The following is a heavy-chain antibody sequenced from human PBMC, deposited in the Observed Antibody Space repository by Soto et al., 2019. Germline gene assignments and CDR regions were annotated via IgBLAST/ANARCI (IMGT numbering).Heavy chain of an antibody. Sequence: SETLSLTCTVSGGSISSNYYYWSWIRQPPGKGLEWIGYVYYSGSTYYNPSLESRFAISIDTSKKQFSLKLSSVTAADTAVYYCASYYDSSGYYPYWGQGTLVTVSS. CDR2: VYYSGST. V-gene: IGHV4-30-4*01. CDR1: GGSISSNYYY. J-gene: IGHJ4*02. CDR3: ASYYDSSGYYPY. D-gene: IGHD3-22*01.